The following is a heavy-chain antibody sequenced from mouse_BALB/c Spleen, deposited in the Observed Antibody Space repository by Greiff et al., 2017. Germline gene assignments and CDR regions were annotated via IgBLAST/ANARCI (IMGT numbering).Heavy chain of an antibody. CDR1: EYEFPSYD. V-gene: IGHV5-2*01. CDR2: INSDGGST. D-gene: IGHD1-2*01. CDR3: ARHDGYYGYGFAY. J-gene: IGHJ3*01. Sequence: EVQLMESGAGLVQPGESLKLSCESNEYEFPSYDMSWVRQTPEKRLELVAAINSDGGSTYYPDTLERRFSIARDNTKKTLYLQMSSLRSEDTALYYFARHDGYYGYGFAYWGQGTLVTVSA.